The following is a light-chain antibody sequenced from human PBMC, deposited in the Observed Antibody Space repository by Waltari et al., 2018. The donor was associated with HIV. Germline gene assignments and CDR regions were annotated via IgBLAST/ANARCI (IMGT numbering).Light chain of an antibody. J-gene: IGLJ2*01. V-gene: IGLV3-25*03. Sequence: SCELTQPPPASLHPGQTARGTCSGDASPKQYADWYPQKPGQAPVLVIYKDSERPSGIPERFSGSSSGTTVTLTISGVQAEDEADYYCQSADSSDTAVVFGGGTKLIVL. CDR3: QSADSSDTAVV. CDR1: ASPKQY. CDR2: KDS.